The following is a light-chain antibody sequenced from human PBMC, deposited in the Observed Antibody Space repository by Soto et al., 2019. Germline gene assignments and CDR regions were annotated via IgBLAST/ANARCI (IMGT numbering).Light chain of an antibody. CDR3: QQRSNWPPIT. J-gene: IGKJ5*01. CDR1: QSVSIK. CDR2: DTS. Sequence: EIVMTQSPATLSVSPGERATLSCRASQSVSIKLAWYQQKPGQAPRLLIYDTSTRATGIPARFSGSGSGTDFTLTISSLEPEDFAVYYCQQRSNWPPITFGQGTRLEIK. V-gene: IGKV3-11*01.